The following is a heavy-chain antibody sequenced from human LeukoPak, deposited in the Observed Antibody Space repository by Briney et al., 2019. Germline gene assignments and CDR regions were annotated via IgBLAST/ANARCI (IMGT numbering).Heavy chain of an antibody. J-gene: IGHJ5*02. CDR3: AREGGNSGSATDR. CDR1: GGSISSYY. CDR2: IYYSGTT. Sequence: SETLSLTRTVSGGSISSYYWSWIRQPPGKGLEWIGYIYYSGTTNYNPSLKSRVTISVDTSKNQFSLKLSSVTAADTAVYYCAREGGNSGSATDRWGQGTLVTVSS. V-gene: IGHV4-59*12. D-gene: IGHD5-12*01.